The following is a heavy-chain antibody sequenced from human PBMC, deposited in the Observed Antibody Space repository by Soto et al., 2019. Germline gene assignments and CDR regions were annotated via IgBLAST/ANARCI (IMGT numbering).Heavy chain of an antibody. CDR2: FIPVLGTA. J-gene: IGHJ4*02. CDR1: GGTFNSHA. Sequence: QVQLVQSGAEVKKPGSSVTVSCKASGGTFNSHAVNWVRRAPGQGLEWMGGFIPVLGTANYAQKFQGRLTITAERSKTTAYMELTSLVSEDTAVYYCARGAFGGGYYANFDHWGQGTLVTVSS. V-gene: IGHV1-69*06. D-gene: IGHD3-3*01. CDR3: ARGAFGGGYYANFDH.